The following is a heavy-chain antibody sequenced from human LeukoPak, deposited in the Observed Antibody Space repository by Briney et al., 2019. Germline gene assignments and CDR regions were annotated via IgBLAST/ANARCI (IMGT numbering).Heavy chain of an antibody. CDR3: AREGGSGSYIS. V-gene: IGHV7-4-1*02. CDR1: GYTFTSYA. J-gene: IGHJ5*02. Sequence: ASVKVSCKASGYTFTSYAMNWVRQAPRQGLERMGWINTNTGNPTYAQGFTGRFVFSLDTSVSTAYLQISSLKAEDTAVYYCAREGGSGSYISWGQGTLVTVSS. CDR2: INTNTGNP. D-gene: IGHD3-10*01.